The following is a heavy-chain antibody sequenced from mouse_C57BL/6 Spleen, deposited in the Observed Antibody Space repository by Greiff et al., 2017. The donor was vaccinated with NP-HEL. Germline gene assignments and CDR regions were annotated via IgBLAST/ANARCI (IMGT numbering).Heavy chain of an antibody. J-gene: IGHJ2*01. CDR2: INPNNGGT. V-gene: IGHV1-18*01. CDR3: ARSPYYYGSPMDY. CDR1: GYTFTDYN. D-gene: IGHD1-1*01. Sequence: VQLKQSGPELVKPGASVKIPCKASGYTFTDYNMDWVKQSHGKSLEWIGDINPNNGGTIYNQKFKGKATLTVDKSSSTAYMELRSLTSEDTAVYYCARSPYYYGSPMDYWGQGTTLTVSS.